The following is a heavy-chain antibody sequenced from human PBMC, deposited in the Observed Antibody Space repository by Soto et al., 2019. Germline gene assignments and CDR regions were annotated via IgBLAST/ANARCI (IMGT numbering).Heavy chain of an antibody. Sequence: QVQLVQSGAEVKRPGSSVKVSCKASGDTFNFYSINWVRQAPGLELEWMGRVNPIVRMSNYAQKFQGRVTMTAHKSTSTAYMELSSLRSEDTAIYYCASSYGSGYRAFDYWGQGALVTVSS. CDR1: GDTFNFYS. D-gene: IGHD3-10*01. V-gene: IGHV1-69*02. CDR2: VNPIVRMS. CDR3: ASSYGSGYRAFDY. J-gene: IGHJ4*02.